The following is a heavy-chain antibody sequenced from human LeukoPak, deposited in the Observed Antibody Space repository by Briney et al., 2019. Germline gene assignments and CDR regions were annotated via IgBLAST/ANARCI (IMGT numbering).Heavy chain of an antibody. CDR1: GFTFSSYA. J-gene: IGHJ4*02. V-gene: IGHV3-23*01. Sequence: GGSLRLSCAASGFTFSSYAMSWVRQAPGKGLEWVSAISGSGGSTYYADSVKGRFTISRDNSKNTLYLQMNSLRAEDTAVYYCAKGGSSSSGSHQTYWGQGTLVTVPS. D-gene: IGHD6-6*01. CDR2: ISGSGGST. CDR3: AKGGSSSSGSHQTY.